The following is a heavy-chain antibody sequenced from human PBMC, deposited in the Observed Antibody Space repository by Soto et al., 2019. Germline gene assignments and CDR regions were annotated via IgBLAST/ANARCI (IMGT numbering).Heavy chain of an antibody. J-gene: IGHJ4*02. V-gene: IGHV4-59*01. CDR3: ARAGGLGAVDVDY. CDR2: TXNTGSX. D-gene: IGHD6-19*01. Sequence: XXTLSLTCTVSCGSIKGYYWSWILQPPGXGLEWIAYTXNTGSXVYNHSSKSRVXISVDTSXXQFSIKLNSVTAADTAAYYCARAGGLGAVDVDYWGKGTMVTVYS. CDR1: CGSIKGYY.